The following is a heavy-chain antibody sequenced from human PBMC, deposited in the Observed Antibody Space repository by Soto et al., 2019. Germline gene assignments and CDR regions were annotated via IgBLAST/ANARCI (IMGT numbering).Heavy chain of an antibody. J-gene: IGHJ6*02. CDR2: IYYSGST. CDR1: GGSISISY. Sequence: SETLSLTCTVSGGSISISYWSWTRQPPGKGLEWIGYIYYSGSTNYNPSLKSRVTISVDTSKNQFSLKLSSVTAADTAVYYCARVVPDYDFWSGYYGPYYYGMDVWGLGTTVTVSS. D-gene: IGHD3-3*01. V-gene: IGHV4-59*01. CDR3: ARVVPDYDFWSGYYGPYYYGMDV.